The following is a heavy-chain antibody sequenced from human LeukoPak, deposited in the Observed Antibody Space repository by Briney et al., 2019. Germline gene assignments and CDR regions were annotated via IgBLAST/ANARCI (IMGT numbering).Heavy chain of an antibody. V-gene: IGHV1-8*01. CDR1: GYTFTSYD. CDR3: ARDSLALHAFDI. Sequence: ASVKVSCKASGYTFTSYDINWVRQATGQGLEWMGWMNPNSGNTGYAQKFQGRVTMTRNTSISTAYMELSSLRSEDTAVYYCARDSLALHAFDIWGQGTMVTVSS. J-gene: IGHJ3*02. CDR2: MNPNSGNT. D-gene: IGHD2-15*01.